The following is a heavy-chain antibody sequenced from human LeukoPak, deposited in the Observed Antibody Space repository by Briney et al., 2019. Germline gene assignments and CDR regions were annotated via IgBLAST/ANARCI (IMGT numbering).Heavy chain of an antibody. V-gene: IGHV3-30*18. J-gene: IGHJ6*03. D-gene: IGHD6-13*01. Sequence: GGSLRLSCAASGVTFISYGMHWVRQAPGKGLEWVALISSDGNDRLYGDSVKGRFTISRDNSKNTLYLQMNSLRAEDTAVYYCAKDSLRYSSSYYYYYMDVWGKGTTVTVSS. CDR1: GVTFISYG. CDR2: ISSDGNDR. CDR3: AKDSLRYSSSYYYYYMDV.